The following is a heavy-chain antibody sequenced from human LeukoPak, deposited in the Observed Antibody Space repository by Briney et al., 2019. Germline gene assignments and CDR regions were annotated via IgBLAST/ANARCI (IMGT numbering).Heavy chain of an antibody. CDR2: ISAYNGNT. J-gene: IGHJ4*02. D-gene: IGHD2-2*01. V-gene: IGHV1-18*01. Sequence: ASVKVSCKASGYTFTSYGISWVRQAPGQGLEWMGWISAYNGNTNYARGLQGRVTMTTDISTSTAYMELRSLRSDDTAVYYCARDLGVPAAIHFFDYWGQGTLVTVSS. CDR3: ARDLGVPAAIHFFDY. CDR1: GYTFTSYG.